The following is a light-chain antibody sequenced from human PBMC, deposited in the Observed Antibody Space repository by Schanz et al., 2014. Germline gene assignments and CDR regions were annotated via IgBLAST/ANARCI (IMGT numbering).Light chain of an antibody. J-gene: IGLJ2*01. CDR1: SSDVGGYNY. V-gene: IGLV2-8*01. CDR3: CLYAGSYVL. Sequence: QSALTQPPSASGSPGQSVTISCTGTSSDVGGYNYVSWYQQHPGKAPKLMIYEVSKRPSGVSDRFSGSNSGNAASLTVSGLQAEDEADYYCCLYAGSYVLFGGGTKLTVL. CDR2: EVS.